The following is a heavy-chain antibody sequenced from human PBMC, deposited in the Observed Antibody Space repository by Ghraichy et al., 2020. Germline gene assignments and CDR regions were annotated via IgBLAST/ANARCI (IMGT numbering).Heavy chain of an antibody. CDR3: ARDGTGRARNMIRVGATRWFDP. CDR2: INAGNGNT. Sequence: ASVKVSCKASGYTFTSYAMHWVRQAPGQRLEWMGWINAGNGNTKYSQKFQGRVTITRDTSASTAYMELSSLRSEDTAVYYCARDGTGRARNMIRVGATRWFDPWGQGTLVTVSS. CDR1: GYTFTSYA. J-gene: IGHJ5*02. V-gene: IGHV1-3*01. D-gene: IGHD1-26*01.